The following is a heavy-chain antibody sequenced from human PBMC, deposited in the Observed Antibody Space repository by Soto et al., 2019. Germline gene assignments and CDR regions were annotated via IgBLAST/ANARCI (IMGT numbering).Heavy chain of an antibody. J-gene: IGHJ6*02. Sequence: ASVKVSCKVSGYTLTELSMHWVRQAPGKGLEWMGGFDPEDGETIYAQKFQGRVTMTEDTSTDTAYMELSSLRSEDTAVYYCATGLVLRFLEWSSHGRIYGMDVWGQGTTVTVSS. CDR1: GYTLTELS. CDR2: FDPEDGET. CDR3: ATGLVLRFLEWSSHGRIYGMDV. D-gene: IGHD3-3*01. V-gene: IGHV1-24*01.